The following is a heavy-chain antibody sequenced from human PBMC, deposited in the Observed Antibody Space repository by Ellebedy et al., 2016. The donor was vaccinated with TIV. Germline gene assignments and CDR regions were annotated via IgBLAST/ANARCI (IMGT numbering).Heavy chain of an antibody. CDR2: IYHFGNT. CDR1: GYSISSGYY. CDR3: ARLYGSGTGGAFDI. V-gene: IGHV4-38-2*02. Sequence: SETLSLTXTVSGYSISSGYYWGWIRQPPGKGLEWIGCIYHFGNTFYNPSLQSRLTISGDTSKNQFSLKLRSVTAANTAVYYCARLYGSGTGGAFDIWGQGTMVTVS. D-gene: IGHD3-10*01. J-gene: IGHJ3*02.